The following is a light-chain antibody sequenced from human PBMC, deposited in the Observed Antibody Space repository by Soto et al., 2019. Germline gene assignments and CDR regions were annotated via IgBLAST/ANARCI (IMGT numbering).Light chain of an antibody. CDR1: QSISSW. J-gene: IGKJ1*01. CDR3: QQYDKYWT. Sequence: DIQLTQSPSFLSASVGDRVTITCRASQSISSWLAWYQQKPGKAPKLLIYAASTLQSGVPSRFSGSESGTEFTLTITSLQADDFATYYCQQYDKYWTFGQGTKVDIK. V-gene: IGKV1-5*01. CDR2: AAS.